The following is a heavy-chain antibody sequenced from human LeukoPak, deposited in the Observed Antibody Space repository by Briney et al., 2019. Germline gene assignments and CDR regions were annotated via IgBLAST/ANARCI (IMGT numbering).Heavy chain of an antibody. V-gene: IGHV4-39*07. CDR3: ATFRGSGYWD. CDR1: GGSINSRNFY. J-gene: IGHJ4*02. CDR2: IFYSGST. D-gene: IGHD3-22*01. Sequence: SETLSLTCTVSGGSINSRNFYWGWIRQPPGKGLEWIGNIFYSGSTYYNPSLKSRVAIPVDTSKNQFSLKLSSVTAADTAVYYCATFRGSGYWDWGQGTLVTVSS.